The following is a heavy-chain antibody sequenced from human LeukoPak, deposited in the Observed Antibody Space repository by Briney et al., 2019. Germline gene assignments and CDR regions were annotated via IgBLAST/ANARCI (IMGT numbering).Heavy chain of an antibody. J-gene: IGHJ5*02. V-gene: IGHV3-23*01. CDR1: GFTFSSYG. CDR2: ISGSGGST. Sequence: GGSLRLSCAASGFTFSSYGMSWVRQAPGKGLEWVSAISGSGGSTYYADSVKGRFTISRDNSKNTLYLQMNSLRAEDTAVYYCAKVYVLLWFGESVGHTGFDPWGQGTLVTVSS. D-gene: IGHD3-10*01. CDR3: AKVYVLLWFGESVGHTGFDP.